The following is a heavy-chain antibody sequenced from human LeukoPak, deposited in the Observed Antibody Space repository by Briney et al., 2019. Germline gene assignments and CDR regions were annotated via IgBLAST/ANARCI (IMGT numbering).Heavy chain of an antibody. CDR3: ARDNYGSLDY. CDR2: VWYDGRNR. V-gene: IGHV3-33*01. J-gene: IGHJ4*02. D-gene: IGHD3-10*01. Sequence: GGSLRLSCAASGYTFSRHGIHWVRQAPGKGLEWVAVVWYDGRNRDYADSVKGRFTISKDNSNNMVFLQMDRLRAEDTAVYYCARDNYGSLDYWGQGTLVTVSS. CDR1: GYTFSRHG.